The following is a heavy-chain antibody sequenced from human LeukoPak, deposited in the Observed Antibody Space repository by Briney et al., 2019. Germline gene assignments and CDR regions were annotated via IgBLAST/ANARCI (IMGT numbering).Heavy chain of an antibody. D-gene: IGHD3-10*01. CDR3: AKDDMTTILRGAPDS. V-gene: IGHV3-23*01. Sequence: GGSLRLSCAASGFTFSNYALSWVRQAPGKGLEWVSTLSGRGGGTYYADSVKGRFTISRDTSNHTLYLQMNSLRAEDTAVYYCAKDDMTTILRGAPDSWGRGTLVTVSS. J-gene: IGHJ5*01. CDR2: LSGRGGGT. CDR1: GFTFSNYA.